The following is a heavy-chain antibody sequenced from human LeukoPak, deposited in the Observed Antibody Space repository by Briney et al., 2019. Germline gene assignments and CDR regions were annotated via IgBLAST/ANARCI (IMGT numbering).Heavy chain of an antibody. CDR3: ARGSIAAAGTD. CDR2: IKQDGSEK. Sequence: PGGSLRLSCAASGFTFSTYGMTWVRQAPGKGLEWVANIKQDGSEKYYVDSVKGRFTISRDNAKNSLYLQMNSLRAEDTAVYYCARGSIAAAGTDWGQGTLVTVSS. J-gene: IGHJ4*02. CDR1: GFTFSTYG. V-gene: IGHV3-7*04. D-gene: IGHD6-13*01.